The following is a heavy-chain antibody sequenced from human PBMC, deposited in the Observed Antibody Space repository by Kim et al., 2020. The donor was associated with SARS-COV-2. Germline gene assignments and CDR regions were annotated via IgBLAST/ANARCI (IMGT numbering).Heavy chain of an antibody. CDR2: IYYSGST. D-gene: IGHD5-18*01. CDR3: VRRDGGYSYGQYFDY. CDR1: GGSISSSSYY. Sequence: SETLSLTCTVSGGSISSSSYYWGWIRQPPGKGLEWIGSIYYSGSTYYNPSLKSRVTISVDTSKNQFSLKLSSVTAADTAVYYCVRRDGGYSYGQYFDYWG. V-gene: IGHV4-39*01. J-gene: IGHJ4*01.